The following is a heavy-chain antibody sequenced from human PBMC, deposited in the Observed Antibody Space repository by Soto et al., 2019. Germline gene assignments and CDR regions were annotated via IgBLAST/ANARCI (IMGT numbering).Heavy chain of an antibody. V-gene: IGHV1-18*01. Sequence: ASVKVSCKASGYTFTSYGVIWVRQAPGQGLEWMGWISAYNGNTNYAQKLQGRVTMTTDTSTSTAYMELRSLRSDDTAVHYCARKVVGALEWELPNNWFDPWGQGTLVTVSS. J-gene: IGHJ5*02. CDR1: GYTFTSYG. CDR3: ARKVVGALEWELPNNWFDP. CDR2: ISAYNGNT. D-gene: IGHD1-26*01.